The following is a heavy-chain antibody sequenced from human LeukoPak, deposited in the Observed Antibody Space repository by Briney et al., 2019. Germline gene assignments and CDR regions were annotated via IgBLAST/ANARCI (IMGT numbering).Heavy chain of an antibody. V-gene: IGHV7-4-1*02. Sequence: ASVSVSCKASGYTFTSYAMNWVRQAPGQGLEWMGWINTNTGNPTYAQGFTGRFFFSLDTSVSTAYLQISSLKAEDTAVYYCASAYDYDSSGYPPTNYWGQGTLVTVSS. D-gene: IGHD3-22*01. CDR3: ASAYDYDSSGYPPTNY. CDR2: INTNTGNP. J-gene: IGHJ4*02. CDR1: GYTFTSYA.